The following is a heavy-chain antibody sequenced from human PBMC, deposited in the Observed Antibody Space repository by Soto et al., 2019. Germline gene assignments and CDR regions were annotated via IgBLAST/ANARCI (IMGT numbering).Heavy chain of an antibody. J-gene: IGHJ6*02. CDR3: ARGNGRGYYYYGMDV. D-gene: IGHD3-10*01. CDR2: INHSGST. CDR1: GGSISSSSYY. V-gene: IGHV4-39*07. Sequence: PSETLSLTCTVSGGSISSSSYYWSWIRQPPGKGLEWIGEINHSGSTNYNPSLKSRVTISVDTSKNQFSLKLSSVTAADTAVYYCARGNGRGYYYYGMDVWGQGTTVTVSS.